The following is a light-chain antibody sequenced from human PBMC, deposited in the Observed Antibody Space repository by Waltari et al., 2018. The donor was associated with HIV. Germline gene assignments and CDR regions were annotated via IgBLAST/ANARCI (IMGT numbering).Light chain of an antibody. CDR1: SSDVGGYNY. CDR2: EVN. J-gene: IGLJ1*01. Sequence: QSALTQHAPVSASPGQSITISCTGTSSDVGGYNYVSWYRQHPGEAPKVIIYEVNRRPSGVSNRFTASKSGNTASLAISGLQPEDEADYFCSSYTSSSTHVFGPGTKVTVL. CDR3: SSYTSSSTHV. V-gene: IGLV2-14*03.